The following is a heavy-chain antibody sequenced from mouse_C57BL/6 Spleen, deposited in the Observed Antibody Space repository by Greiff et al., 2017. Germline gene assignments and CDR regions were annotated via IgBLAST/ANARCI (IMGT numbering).Heavy chain of an antibody. Sequence: VQLQQSGPELVKPGASVKISCKASGYSFTDYNMNWVKQSNGKSLEWIGVINPNYGTTSYNQKFKGKATLTVDQASSTAYMQLNSLTSEDSAVYYCARSGLLRYDWYFDVWGTVTTVTVSS. J-gene: IGHJ1*03. CDR2: INPNYGTT. V-gene: IGHV1-39*01. CDR3: ARSGLLRYDWYFDV. D-gene: IGHD1-1*01. CDR1: GYSFTDYN.